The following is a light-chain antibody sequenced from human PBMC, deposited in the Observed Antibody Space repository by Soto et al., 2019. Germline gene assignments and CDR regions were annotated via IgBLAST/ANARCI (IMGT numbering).Light chain of an antibody. CDR2: GAS. CDR1: QSVSSN. CDR3: QQNNISPCT. J-gene: IGKJ1*01. V-gene: IGKV3-15*01. Sequence: EIVQPPSSTPLSLSPGEKSTLSCRASQSVSSNLAWYQQKPGQAPRLLIYGASTRDTGIPARFSGSGSGTEFTLTISSLQSEDFAVYYCQQNNISPCTFGQGTKVDIK.